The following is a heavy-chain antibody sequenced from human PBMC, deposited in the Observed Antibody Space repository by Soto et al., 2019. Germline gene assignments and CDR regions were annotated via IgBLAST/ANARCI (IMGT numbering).Heavy chain of an antibody. Sequence: QVHLVQSGAEVKKPGASVKVSCKGSGYAFTTYGITWVRQAPGQGLEWMGWISAHNGNTHYAQKLQGRVTVTRDTSTSTAYMELRSLRSDDTAVYYCARRRYGDYWGQGALVTVSS. CDR3: ARRRYGDY. V-gene: IGHV1-18*01. D-gene: IGHD1-1*01. CDR1: GYAFTTYG. J-gene: IGHJ4*02. CDR2: ISAHNGNT.